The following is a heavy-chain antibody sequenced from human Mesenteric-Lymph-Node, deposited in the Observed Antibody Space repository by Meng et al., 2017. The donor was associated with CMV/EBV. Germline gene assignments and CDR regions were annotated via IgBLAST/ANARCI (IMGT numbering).Heavy chain of an antibody. CDR1: GGSFSGYY. J-gene: IGHJ4*02. CDR3: ARHQRWLKSEGGFNY. D-gene: IGHD4-23*01. Sequence: VYLQQWRAGLLEPSEPLSLTCAVHGGSFSGYYWSWIRQPPGKGLEWIGEINHSGSTNYHPSLKSRVTISVDTSKNQFSLKLSSVTAADTAVYYCARHQRWLKSEGGFNYWGQGTLVTVSS. V-gene: IGHV4-34*01. CDR2: INHSGST.